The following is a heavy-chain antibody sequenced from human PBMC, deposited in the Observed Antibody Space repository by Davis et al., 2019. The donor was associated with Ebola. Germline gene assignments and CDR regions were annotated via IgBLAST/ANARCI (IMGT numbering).Heavy chain of an antibody. V-gene: IGHV5-51*01. CDR3: ARQESLYGWIDH. D-gene: IGHD3-10*01. J-gene: IGHJ4*02. CDR1: GYSFANYW. CDR2: IYAGDSDT. Sequence: GESLKISCKGSGYSFANYWIAWVRQTPGKGLEWMGVIYAGDSDTRYSPSFEGQVTISVDRSITTAYLQWSSLKASDTATYYCARQESLYGWIDHWGQGTLVTVSS.